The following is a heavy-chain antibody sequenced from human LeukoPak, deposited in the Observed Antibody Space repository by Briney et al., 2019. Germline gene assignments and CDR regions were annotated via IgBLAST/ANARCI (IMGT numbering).Heavy chain of an antibody. CDR3: ARVYGDSPTNYYFDY. J-gene: IGHJ4*02. CDR2: IYSGGST. Sequence: PGGSLRLSCAASGFTFSSYAMSWVRQAPGKGLEWVSVIYSGGSTYYADSVKGRFTISRDNSKNTLYLQMNSLRAEDTAVYYCARVYGDSPTNYYFDYWGQGTLVTVSS. V-gene: IGHV3-53*01. CDR1: GFTFSSYA. D-gene: IGHD4-17*01.